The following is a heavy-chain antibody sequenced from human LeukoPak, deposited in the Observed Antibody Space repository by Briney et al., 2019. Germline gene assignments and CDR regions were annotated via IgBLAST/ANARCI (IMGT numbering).Heavy chain of an antibody. J-gene: IGHJ4*02. CDR1: GITFRRHW. CDR3: AGDRSDFYYDSSGYYTRFDY. CDR2: IKQDGSEK. Sequence: GGSLRLSCAASGITFRRHWMSWVRQAPGKGLEWVANIKQDGSEKYYVDSVKGRFTISRDNAKNSLYLQMDSLRAEDTAVYYCAGDRSDFYYDSSGYYTRFDYWGQGTLVTVSS. V-gene: IGHV3-7*01. D-gene: IGHD3-22*01.